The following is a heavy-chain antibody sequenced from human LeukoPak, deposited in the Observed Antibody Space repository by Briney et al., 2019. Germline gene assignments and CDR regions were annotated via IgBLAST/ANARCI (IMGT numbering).Heavy chain of an antibody. CDR1: GYTFTGYY. CDR3: ARGYYHILTGSNPYYFVY. J-gene: IGHJ4*02. D-gene: IGHD3-9*01. Sequence: ASVSLSCKASGYTFTGYYMHWVRRAPGQGLEWMGWINPNSGGTNYAQKFQGRVTMTRDTSISTAYMELSRLRSDDTAVYYCARGYYHILTGSNPYYFVYLLRRSMVSVSS. CDR2: INPNSGGT. V-gene: IGHV1-2*02.